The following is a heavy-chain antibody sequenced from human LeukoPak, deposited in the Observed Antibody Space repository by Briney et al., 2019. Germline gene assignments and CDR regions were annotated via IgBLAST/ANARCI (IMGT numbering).Heavy chain of an antibody. D-gene: IGHD4-17*01. CDR3: ARDRTTVTTGGVDY. Sequence: GGSLRLSCAASGFTFSSYAMHWVRQAPGKGLVWVSRIHSDGSSTSYADSVKGRFTISRDNAKNSLYLQMNSLRAEDTAVYYCARDRTTVTTGGVDYWGQGTLVTVSS. CDR1: GFTFSSYA. CDR2: IHSDGSST. V-gene: IGHV3-74*01. J-gene: IGHJ4*02.